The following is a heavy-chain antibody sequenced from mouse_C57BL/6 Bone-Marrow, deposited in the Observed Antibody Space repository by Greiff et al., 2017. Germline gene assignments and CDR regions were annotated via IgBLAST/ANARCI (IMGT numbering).Heavy chain of an antibody. CDR1: GYTFTSSG. V-gene: IGHV1-81*01. CDR2: IYPRSGNT. Sequence: VKLVESGAELARPGASVKLSCKASGYTFTSSGISWVKQRTGQGLEWIGEIYPRSGNTYYNEKFKGKATLTADKSSSTAYMELRSLTSEDSAVYFCARSEWDYWGQGTSVTVSS. CDR3: ARSEWDY. J-gene: IGHJ4*01.